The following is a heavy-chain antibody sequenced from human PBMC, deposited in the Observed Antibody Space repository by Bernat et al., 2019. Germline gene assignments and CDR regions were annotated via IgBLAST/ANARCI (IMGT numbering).Heavy chain of an antibody. J-gene: IGHJ6*02. D-gene: IGHD4-17*01. V-gene: IGHV3-30-3*01. CDR1: GFTFSSYA. Sequence: QVQLVESGGGVVQPGRSLRLSCAASGFTFSSYAMHWVRQAPGQGLAWVAVISYDGSNKYYADSVKGRFTISRDNSKNTLYLQMNSLRAEDTAVYYCARGMTTVTSNPDYYYYGMDVWGQGTTVTVSS. CDR2: ISYDGSNK. CDR3: ARGMTTVTSNPDYYYYGMDV.